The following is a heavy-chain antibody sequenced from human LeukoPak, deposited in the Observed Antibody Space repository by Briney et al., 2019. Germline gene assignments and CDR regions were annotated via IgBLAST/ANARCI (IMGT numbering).Heavy chain of an antibody. CDR3: AREGAAEAKNFDY. V-gene: IGHV1-46*01. CDR2: INPSGGTT. J-gene: IGHJ4*02. D-gene: IGHD6-25*01. CDR1: GYTFTSYY. Sequence: ASVKVSCKASGYTFTSYYMHWVRQAPGRGLEWMGIINPSGGTTRYAQKFQGRITVTRDTSTSTVYMELSSLRSEDTAVYFCAREGAAEAKNFDYWGQGTLVIVSS.